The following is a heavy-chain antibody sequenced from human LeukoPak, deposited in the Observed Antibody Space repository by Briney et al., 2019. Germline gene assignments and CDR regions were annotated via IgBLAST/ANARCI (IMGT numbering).Heavy chain of an antibody. D-gene: IGHD4-17*01. CDR2: IWYDGSNK. V-gene: IGHV3-33*06. CDR3: AKDPNGDYIATFDI. Sequence: GGSLRLSCAASGYTFTSFGLHWVRQAPGKGLEWVAVIWYDGSNKYYADSVEGRFTVSKDNSKNTLYLQMNSLRAEDTAVYYCAKDPNGDYIATFDIWGEGTMVAVSS. CDR1: GYTFTSFG. J-gene: IGHJ3*02.